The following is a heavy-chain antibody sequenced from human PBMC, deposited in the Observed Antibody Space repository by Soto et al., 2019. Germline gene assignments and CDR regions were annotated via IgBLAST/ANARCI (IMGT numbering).Heavy chain of an antibody. D-gene: IGHD3-10*01. V-gene: IGHV1-8*01. CDR3: ARGRYAIRGAFIIGELDH. CDR2: MNPNSGNT. Sequence: QVQLVQSGAEVKMPGASVKVSCKASGYTFTSHDINWVRQATGQGLEWMGWMNPNSGNTGYGQKFQGRITMTRNTTTTTAYMKLSSLKSDDTAVYYCARGRYAIRGAFIIGELDHWGQGSLVIVSS. J-gene: IGHJ4*02. CDR1: GYTFTSHD.